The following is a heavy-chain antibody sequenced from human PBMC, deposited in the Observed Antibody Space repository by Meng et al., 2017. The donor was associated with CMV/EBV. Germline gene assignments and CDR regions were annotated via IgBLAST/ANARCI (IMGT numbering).Heavy chain of an antibody. J-gene: IGHJ6*02. CDR3: ARDRYYDFWSGYYSDYYYGMDV. CDR1: GFTFSSYW. Sequence: GGSLRLSCAASGFTFSSYWLSWVRQAPGKGLEWVANIKQDGSEKYYVDSVQGRFTISRDNAKNSLYLQMNSLRAEDTAVYYCARDRYYDFWSGYYSDYYYGMDVWGQGTTVTVSS. CDR2: IKQDGSEK. D-gene: IGHD3-3*01. V-gene: IGHV3-7*01.